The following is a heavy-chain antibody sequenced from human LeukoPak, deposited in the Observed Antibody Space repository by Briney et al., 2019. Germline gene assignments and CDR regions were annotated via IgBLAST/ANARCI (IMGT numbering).Heavy chain of an antibody. Sequence: GASVKVSCKASGYTFTGYYMHWVRQAPGQGRAWMGWINPNSGGTNYAQKFQGRVTMTSDTSISTAYMELSRLRSDDTAVYYCARDYDYGDWGDYWGQGTLVTVSS. CDR1: GYTFTGYY. V-gene: IGHV1-2*02. D-gene: IGHD4-17*01. J-gene: IGHJ4*02. CDR2: INPNSGGT. CDR3: ARDYDYGDWGDY.